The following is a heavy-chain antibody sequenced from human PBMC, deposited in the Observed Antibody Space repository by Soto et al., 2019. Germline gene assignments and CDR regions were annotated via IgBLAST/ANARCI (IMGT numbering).Heavy chain of an antibody. V-gene: IGHV4-59*01. D-gene: IGHD5-18*01. J-gene: IGHJ5*02. Sequence: SETLSLTCTVSGGSISSYYWTWIRQPPGKGLEWIGYVYNSGITNYNPSLKSRLTMSVDTSKNQFSLKLSSVTAADTAVYYCARGFFGAMVTYWFDPWGQGTLVTVS. CDR3: ARGFFGAMVTYWFDP. CDR2: VYNSGIT. CDR1: GGSISSYY.